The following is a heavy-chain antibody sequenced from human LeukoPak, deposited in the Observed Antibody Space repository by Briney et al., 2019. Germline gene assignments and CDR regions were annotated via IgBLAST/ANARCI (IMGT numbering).Heavy chain of an antibody. J-gene: IGHJ5*02. Sequence: GGSLRLSCVASEFSFSNYWMHWVRQAPGKGLVWVSAISGSGDSTYYADSVKGRFTISRDNSKNTLYLQMNSLRAEDTAIYYCAQDLAYCSSTSCLPWGQGTLVTVSS. D-gene: IGHD2-2*01. CDR3: AQDLAYCSSTSCLP. CDR2: ISGSGDST. CDR1: EFSFSNYW. V-gene: IGHV3-23*01.